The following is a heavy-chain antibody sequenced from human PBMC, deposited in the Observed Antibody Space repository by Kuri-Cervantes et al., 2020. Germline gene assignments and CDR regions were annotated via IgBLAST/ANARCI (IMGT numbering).Heavy chain of an antibody. D-gene: IGHD3-3*01. V-gene: IGHV7-4-1*02. CDR3: ARDHGGFWSGYSNDAFDI. J-gene: IGHJ3*02. CDR1: GYSFTTSS. CDR2: IHTNTKNP. Sequence: ASVKVSCKASGYSFTTSSMSWVRQAPGQGLGWMGWIHTNTKNPTYAQGFTGRFVFSLDTSVSTAYLEINSLKSEDTAVYYCARDHGGFWSGYSNDAFDIWGQGTKVTVSS.